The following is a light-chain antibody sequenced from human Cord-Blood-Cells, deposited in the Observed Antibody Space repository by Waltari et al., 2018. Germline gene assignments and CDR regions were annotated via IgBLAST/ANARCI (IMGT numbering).Light chain of an antibody. V-gene: IGLV2-14*01. J-gene: IGLJ3*02. Sequence: QSALTQPASVSGSPGQSITISCTGTSSDVGGYNYVSWYQQHPGKAPNLIIYDLSKRPSGVFNLFCGSKSGNTASLTISGLQAEDEADYYCSSYTSSSTWVFGGGTKLTVL. CDR1: SSDVGGYNY. CDR2: DLS. CDR3: SSYTSSSTWV.